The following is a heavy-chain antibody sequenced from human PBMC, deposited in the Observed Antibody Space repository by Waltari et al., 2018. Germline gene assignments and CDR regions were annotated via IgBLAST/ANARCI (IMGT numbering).Heavy chain of an antibody. CDR2: ISHSGST. D-gene: IGHD3-22*01. CDR3: ARTWGDSPPLGWFDP. Sequence: QVQLHQWGAGLLKPSETLSLTCAVSGGPFTDYSWSWIRQSPDKGLEWIGEISHSGSTNYNPSLKSRVTMSLDTIKKAVALKLTSVTAADAAVYFCARTWGDSPPLGWFDPWGRGTRVTVSS. V-gene: IGHV4-34*01. CDR1: GGPFTDYS. J-gene: IGHJ5*02.